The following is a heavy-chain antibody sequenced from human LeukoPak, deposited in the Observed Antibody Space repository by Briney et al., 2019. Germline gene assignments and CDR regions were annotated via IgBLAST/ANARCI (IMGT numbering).Heavy chain of an antibody. J-gene: IGHJ6*02. CDR3: TRDGYSLLTGTVPHYYYGMDV. D-gene: IGHD1-7*01. Sequence: PGGSLRLSCKASGFTFCDYAMSWVRQAPGKGREWVGVIRRKAYGGTTEDAASVQGTFTISRDHSNTTAFLQMTSLNTEDTAVYYCTRDGYSLLTGTVPHYYYGMDVWGQGTTVTVSS. CDR1: GFTFCDYA. V-gene: IGHV3-49*04. CDR2: IRRKAYGGTT.